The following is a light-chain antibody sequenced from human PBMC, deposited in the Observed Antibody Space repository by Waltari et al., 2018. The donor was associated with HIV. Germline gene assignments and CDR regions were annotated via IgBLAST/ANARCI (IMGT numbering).Light chain of an antibody. CDR1: QSITHY. J-gene: IGKJ1*01. Sequence: DIHMTQFPSSLPASLGDRVTITCRASQSITHYLNCYQQKPGQAPKVLIYTASSWQSGVPSRFSGSGSGTDFTLNISSLQPDDFATYYCQQSYSTPRTCGQGTKVEIK. V-gene: IGKV1-39*01. CDR3: QQSYSTPRT. CDR2: TAS.